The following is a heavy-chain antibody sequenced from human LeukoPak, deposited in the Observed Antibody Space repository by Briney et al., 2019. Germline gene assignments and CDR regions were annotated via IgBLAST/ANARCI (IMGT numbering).Heavy chain of an antibody. CDR2: VYNSENT. CDR1: GGSISIYY. CDR3: ARYSGSGTFPLGSDY. Sequence: SETLSLTCTVSGGSISIYYWSWIRQPPGKGLEWIGYVYNSENTNYNPSLKSRVTISVDTSKNQFSLKLSSVTAADTAVYYCARYSGSGTFPLGSDYWGQGTLVTVSS. J-gene: IGHJ4*02. V-gene: IGHV4-59*01. D-gene: IGHD3-10*01.